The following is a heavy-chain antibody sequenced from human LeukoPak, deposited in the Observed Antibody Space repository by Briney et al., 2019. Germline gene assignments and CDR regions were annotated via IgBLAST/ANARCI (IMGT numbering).Heavy chain of an antibody. Sequence: VASVKVSCKASGYTFTSYDINWVRQATGQGLEWMGWINPNSDGTNYAQKFQGRVTMTRDTSISTAYMELSRLRSDDTAVYYCARGDIVVLPAGIPHNWFDPWGQGTLVTVSS. V-gene: IGHV1-2*02. CDR3: ARGDIVVLPAGIPHNWFDP. CDR1: GYTFTSYD. J-gene: IGHJ5*02. CDR2: INPNSDGT. D-gene: IGHD2-2*02.